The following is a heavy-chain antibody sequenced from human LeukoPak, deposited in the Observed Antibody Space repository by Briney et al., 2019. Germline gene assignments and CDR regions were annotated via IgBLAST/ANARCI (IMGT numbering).Heavy chain of an antibody. CDR1: GYTFTGYY. D-gene: IGHD6-19*01. V-gene: IGHV1-2*02. CDR2: INPNSGGT. J-gene: IGHJ6*03. CDR3: ARDIAVANKGYYYYYMDV. Sequence: ASVKVSCKASGYTFTGYYMHWVRQAPGQGLEWMGWINPNSGGTNYAQKFQGRVTMTRDTSISTAYMELRSLGSDDTAVYYCARDIAVANKGYYYYYMDVWGKGTTVTISS.